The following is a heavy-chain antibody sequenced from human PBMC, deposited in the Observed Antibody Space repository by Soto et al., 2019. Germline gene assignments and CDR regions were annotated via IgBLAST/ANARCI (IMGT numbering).Heavy chain of an antibody. D-gene: IGHD3-16*01. J-gene: IGHJ4*02. CDR1: GFTFSSYG. Sequence: QVQLVESGGGVVQPGRSLRLSCAASGFTFSSYGMHWVRQAPGKGLEWVAVISYDGSNKYYADSVKGRFTISRDNSKNTLYLQMNSLRAEDTAVYYWAGEGPRGYFDYWGQGTLVTVSS. CDR2: ISYDGSNK. V-gene: IGHV3-30*03. CDR3: AGEGPRGYFDY.